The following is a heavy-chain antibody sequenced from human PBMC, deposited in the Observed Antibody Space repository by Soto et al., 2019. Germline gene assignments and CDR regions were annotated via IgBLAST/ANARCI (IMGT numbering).Heavy chain of an antibody. J-gene: IGHJ5*02. CDR2: IIPIFGTA. CDR3: ARVASSSWYWFDP. D-gene: IGHD6-13*01. Sequence: VASVKVSCKASGGTFSSYAISWVRQAPGQGLEWMGGIIPIFGTANYAQKFQGRVTITADESTSTAYMELSSLRSEDTAVYYCARVASSSWYWFDPWGQGTLVTVSS. CDR1: GGTFSSYA. V-gene: IGHV1-69*13.